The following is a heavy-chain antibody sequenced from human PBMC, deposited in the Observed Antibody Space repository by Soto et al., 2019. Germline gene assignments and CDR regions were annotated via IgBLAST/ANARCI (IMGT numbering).Heavy chain of an antibody. D-gene: IGHD4-17*01. CDR1: GGPMNPGGYY. CDR2: ISYSGPT. CDR3: ASGVRCGDYFAGFAF. Sequence: QVQLQESGHGLVKPSETLSLTCTVSGGPMNPGGYYWGWIRPSPAKALQWFGYISYSGPTFYNPSFMTRLSTAMDTSKNHCCRRLSSVTAADTGVYDGASGVRCGDYFAGFAFWGQGSLVTVSS. J-gene: IGHJ4*02. V-gene: IGHV4-31*03.